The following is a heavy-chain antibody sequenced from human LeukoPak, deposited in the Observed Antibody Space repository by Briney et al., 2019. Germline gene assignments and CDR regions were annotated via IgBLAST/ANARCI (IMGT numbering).Heavy chain of an antibody. J-gene: IGHJ5*02. CDR1: GGSISSSNYY. Sequence: PSETLSLTCIVSGGSISSSNYYWGWIRQPPGKGLEWIGTIYYTGSTYYNPSLKSRVTISVDTSKNQFSLKLSSETAADTAVYYCASLGYCSSTSCSNNWFDPWGQGTLVAVSS. V-gene: IGHV4-39*07. CDR2: IYYTGST. D-gene: IGHD2-2*01. CDR3: ASLGYCSSTSCSNNWFDP.